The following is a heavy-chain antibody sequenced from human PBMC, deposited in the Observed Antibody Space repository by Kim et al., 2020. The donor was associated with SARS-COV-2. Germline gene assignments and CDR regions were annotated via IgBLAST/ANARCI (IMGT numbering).Heavy chain of an antibody. J-gene: IGHJ4*02. Sequence: VKGRFTISRDNSKNSLYLQMNSLITEDTALYYCAKDVYCSSTSCYTILGYWGQGTLVTVSS. CDR3: AKDVYCSSTSCYTILGY. D-gene: IGHD2-2*02. V-gene: IGHV3-43*01.